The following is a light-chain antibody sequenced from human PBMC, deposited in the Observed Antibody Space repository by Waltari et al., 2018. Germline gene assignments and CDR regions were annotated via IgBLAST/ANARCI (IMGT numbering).Light chain of an antibody. CDR2: YVS. V-gene: IGKV2-30*01. CDR1: QSLVYTYGNTY. J-gene: IGKJ1*01. Sequence: DVVLAQSPLSLPVTLGQPASISCRSRQSLVYTYGNTYLNWFQQRPGQSPRRLISYVSNRDSGVPDRFSGSGSGTDFTLEISRVEAEDVGVYYCMQSRLWPWTLGQGTTVEIK. CDR3: MQSRLWPWT.